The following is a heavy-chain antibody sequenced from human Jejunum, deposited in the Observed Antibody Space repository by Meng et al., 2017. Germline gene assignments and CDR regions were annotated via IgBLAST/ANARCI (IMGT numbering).Heavy chain of an antibody. D-gene: IGHD3-9*01. CDR2: NNHSGST. CDR3: ARRLPYFDTGFYDF. V-gene: IGHV4-34*01. Sequence: HVEIQQWGAGLLRASGTLSLTCAVYGASFSGYKWNWIRQPPGKGLEWIGENNHSGSTTYNPSLKSRVTMSVDTSKNQFSLKVDSVSAADTAVYYCARRLPYFDTGFYDFWGQGTLVTVSS. CDR1: GASFSGYK. J-gene: IGHJ4*02.